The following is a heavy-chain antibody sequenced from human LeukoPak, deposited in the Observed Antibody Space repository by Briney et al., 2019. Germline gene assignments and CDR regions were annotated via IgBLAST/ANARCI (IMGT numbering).Heavy chain of an antibody. CDR1: GGSISSYY. D-gene: IGHD2-2*01. Sequence: SETLSLTCTVSGGSISSYYWCWIRQPPGKGLEWIGYIYYSGSTNYNPSLNSRVTISVDTSKNQFSLKLSSVTAADTAVYYCARSSSYCSSTSCFLGHYYYYGMDVWGQGTTVTVSS. CDR2: IYYSGST. CDR3: ARSSSYCSSTSCFLGHYYYYGMDV. V-gene: IGHV4-59*12. J-gene: IGHJ6*02.